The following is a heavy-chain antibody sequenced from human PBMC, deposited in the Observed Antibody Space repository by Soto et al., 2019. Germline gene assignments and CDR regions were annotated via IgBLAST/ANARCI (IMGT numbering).Heavy chain of an antibody. Sequence: GSLLVAGSASGFTFSSYAMSWVRQAPGKGLEWVSGVSGSGGSTYYADSVKGRITIARDNSKNTLYLQMTSLIAEDTAVYYCAKIPATTPDNWFDPWGQGALVTV. CDR2: VSGSGGST. J-gene: IGHJ5*02. V-gene: IGHV3-23*01. CDR1: GFTFSSYA. D-gene: IGHD4-17*01. CDR3: AKIPATTPDNWFDP.